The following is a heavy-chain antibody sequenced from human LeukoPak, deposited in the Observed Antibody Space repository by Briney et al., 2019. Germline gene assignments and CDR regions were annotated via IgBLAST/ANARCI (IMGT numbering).Heavy chain of an antibody. D-gene: IGHD3-22*01. CDR2: IYYSGST. Sequence: SETLSLTCSVSGGSISSYYWSWIRQPPGKGLEWIGYIYYSGSTNYNPSLKSRVTTSVDTSKNQFSLKLSSVTAADTAVYYCARGDYDYYDSSGYYSYWGQGTLVTVSS. V-gene: IGHV4-59*01. CDR3: ARGDYDYYDSSGYYSY. CDR1: GGSISSYY. J-gene: IGHJ4*02.